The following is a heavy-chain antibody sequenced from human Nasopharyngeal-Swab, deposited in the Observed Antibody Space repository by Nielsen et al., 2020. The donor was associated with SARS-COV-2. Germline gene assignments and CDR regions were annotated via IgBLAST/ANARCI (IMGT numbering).Heavy chain of an antibody. CDR2: IYYSGST. J-gene: IGHJ4*02. CDR3: ARVRHGFKDFDY. CDR1: GGFISSGGYY. Sequence: SETLSLTCTVSGGFISSGGYYWSWIRQHPGKGLEWIGYIYYSGSTYYNPSLKSRVTISVDTSKNQFSLKLSSVTAADTAVYYCARVRHGFKDFDYWGQGTLVTVSS. V-gene: IGHV4-31*03. D-gene: IGHD3-10*01.